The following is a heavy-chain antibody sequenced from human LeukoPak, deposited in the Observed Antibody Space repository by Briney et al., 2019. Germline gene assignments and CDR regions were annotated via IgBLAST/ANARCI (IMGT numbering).Heavy chain of an antibody. CDR1: GFTFSSYA. CDR3: ANLGSTSWRDDFDI. J-gene: IGHJ3*02. Sequence: PGGSLRLSCAASGFTFSSYAMSWVRQAPGKGLEWFSAISGSGGSTYYADSVKGRLTIATDNSKNMLDLQMNSLRAEDTAVYYCANLGSTSWRDDFDIWGQGTMVTVSS. D-gene: IGHD2-2*01. CDR2: ISGSGGST. V-gene: IGHV3-23*01.